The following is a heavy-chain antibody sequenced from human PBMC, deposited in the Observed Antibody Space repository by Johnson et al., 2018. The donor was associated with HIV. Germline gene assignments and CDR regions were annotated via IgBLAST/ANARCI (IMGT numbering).Heavy chain of an antibody. J-gene: IGHJ3*01. Sequence: VQLVESGGGLVQPGGSLRLSCAASGFTFSSYGMHWVRQVTGKGLEWVACIGTTGDTYYPGSVKGRFTISRENAKNSLYLRMNSLRAGDTALYYCARGGLTVAGWDVFGFWGQGTMVTVSS. CDR2: IGTTGDT. CDR1: GFTFSSYG. CDR3: ARGGLTVAGWDVFGF. V-gene: IGHV3-13*01. D-gene: IGHD6-19*01.